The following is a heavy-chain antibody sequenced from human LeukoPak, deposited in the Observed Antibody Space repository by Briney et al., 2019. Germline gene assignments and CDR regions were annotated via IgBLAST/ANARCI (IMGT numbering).Heavy chain of an antibody. D-gene: IGHD3-10*01. CDR3: AKLSTRMVRGVIYFDY. CDR2: ISGSGGST. CDR1: GFTFSDYY. Sequence: GGSLRLSCAASGFTFSDYYMSWIRQAPGKGLEWVSAISGSGGSTYYADSVKGRFTISRDNSKNTLYLQMNSLRAEDTAVYYRAKLSTRMVRGVIYFDYWGQGTLVTVSS. V-gene: IGHV3-23*01. J-gene: IGHJ4*02.